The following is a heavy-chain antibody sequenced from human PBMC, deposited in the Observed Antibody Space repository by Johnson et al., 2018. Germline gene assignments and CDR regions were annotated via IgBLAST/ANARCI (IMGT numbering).Heavy chain of an antibody. CDR2: ISSSSSYI. CDR1: GFTFSSYS. V-gene: IGHV3-21*01. J-gene: IGHJ3*02. Sequence: VQLVEFGGGLVKPGGSLRLSCAASGFTFSSYSMNWVRQAPGKGLEWVSSISSSSSYIYYADSVKGRFTISRDNAKNSLYLQRNSLRAEDTAVYYCATGGDAFDIGGQGTMVTVSS. CDR3: ATGGDAFDI. D-gene: IGHD2-15*01.